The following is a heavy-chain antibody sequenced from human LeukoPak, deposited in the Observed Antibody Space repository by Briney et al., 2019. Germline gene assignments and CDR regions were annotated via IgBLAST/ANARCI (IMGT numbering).Heavy chain of an antibody. CDR3: AKMVREFYTIPYYFDY. Sequence: PGGSLTLSCAVSGFTFSSYAMNWVRQAPGKGLEWVSGISGSGAGTYYADSVKGRFTISRDNSKNTLYLQMNSLRAEDTAVYYCAKMVREFYTIPYYFDYWGQGTLVTVSS. V-gene: IGHV3-23*01. CDR1: GFTFSSYA. CDR2: ISGSGAGT. J-gene: IGHJ4*02. D-gene: IGHD2-8*01.